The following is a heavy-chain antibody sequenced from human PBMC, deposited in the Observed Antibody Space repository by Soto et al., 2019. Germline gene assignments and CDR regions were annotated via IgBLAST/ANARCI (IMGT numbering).Heavy chain of an antibody. CDR2: ISGSGGST. V-gene: IGHV3-23*01. D-gene: IGHD3-22*01. CDR3: AKARYYYDSSSLFDY. Sequence: GGSLRLSCAASGFTFSSYAMSWVRQAPGKGLEWVSAISGSGGSTYYADSVKGRFTISRDNSKNTLYLQMNSLRAEDTAVYYCAKARYYYDSSSLFDYWGQGTLVTVSS. CDR1: GFTFSSYA. J-gene: IGHJ4*02.